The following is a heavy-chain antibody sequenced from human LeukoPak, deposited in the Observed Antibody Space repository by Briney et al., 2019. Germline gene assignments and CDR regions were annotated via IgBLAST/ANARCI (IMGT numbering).Heavy chain of an antibody. J-gene: IGHJ4*02. V-gene: IGHV4-34*01. Sequence: SETLSLTCAVYGGSFSGYYWSWIRQPPGKGLEWIGEINHSGSTTYNPSLKSRVTISADMSKNQFSLKLSSVTAADTAIYYCARGRAPENWGQGTLVTVSS. CDR3: ARGRAPEN. CDR1: GGSFSGYY. CDR2: INHSGST.